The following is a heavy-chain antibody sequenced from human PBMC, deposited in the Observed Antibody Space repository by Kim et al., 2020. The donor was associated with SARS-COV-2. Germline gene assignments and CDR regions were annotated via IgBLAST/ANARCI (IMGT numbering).Heavy chain of an antibody. Sequence: GGSLRLSCGVSGFTLSNYWVHWVRQAPGKGLEWISRINQFGTVTNYAYSVGGRFTISRDSARNTVDLQMNSLRVDDTAIYYCARINEYDDSWGQGTVVTVSS. V-gene: IGHV3-74*01. J-gene: IGHJ5*02. CDR2: INQFGTVT. CDR1: GFTLSNYW. CDR3: ARINEYDDS. D-gene: IGHD3-16*01.